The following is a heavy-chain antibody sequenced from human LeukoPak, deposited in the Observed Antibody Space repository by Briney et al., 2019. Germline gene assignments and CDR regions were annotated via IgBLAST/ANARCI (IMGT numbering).Heavy chain of an antibody. CDR2: ILHDGSNK. V-gene: IGHV3-30*18. Sequence: GGSLRLSCAASGFIFSDYGMHWVRQAPGKGLEWVAVILHDGSNKYYADSVKGRFTISRDNSKNTLYLQMNSLRVEDTAVYYCAKDYRVEYSGSFDYWGQGILVTVSS. J-gene: IGHJ4*02. CDR1: GFIFSDYG. D-gene: IGHD1-26*01. CDR3: AKDYRVEYSGSFDY.